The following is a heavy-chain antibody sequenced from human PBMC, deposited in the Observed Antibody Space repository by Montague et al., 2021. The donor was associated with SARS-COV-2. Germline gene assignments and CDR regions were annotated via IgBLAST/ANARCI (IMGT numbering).Heavy chain of an antibody. D-gene: IGHD2-21*02. CDR1: GGSITSSAYY. J-gene: IGHJ6*02. Sequence: SETLSLTCTVSGGSITSSAYYWSWIRQSSGKGLEWIGTIYYSGNTYSNPSLKNRVTISMDTSKSQVSLKINSVTAADTAVYFCASLGSPAYCGGDCYLRDYGMDVWGQGTRVTVSS. V-gene: IGHV4-39*01. CDR3: ASLGSPAYCGGDCYLRDYGMDV. CDR2: IYYSGNT.